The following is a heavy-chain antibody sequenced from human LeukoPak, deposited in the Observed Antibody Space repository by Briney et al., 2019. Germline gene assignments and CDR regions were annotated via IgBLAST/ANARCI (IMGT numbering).Heavy chain of an antibody. CDR3: AREPYYDILTYYYYYYGMDV. V-gene: IGHV3-30*04. J-gene: IGHJ6*02. CDR2: ISYDGRNK. CDR1: GFTLSSYA. D-gene: IGHD3-9*01. Sequence: PGGSLRLSCAASGFTLSSYAMHWVRQAPGKGLEWVAVISYDGRNKYYADSVKGRFTISRDNSKNTLYLQMNSLRAEDTAVYYCAREPYYDILTYYYYYYGMDVWGQGTTVTVSS.